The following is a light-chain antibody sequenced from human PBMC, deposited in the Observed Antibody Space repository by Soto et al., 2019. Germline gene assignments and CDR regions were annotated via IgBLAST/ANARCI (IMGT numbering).Light chain of an antibody. CDR3: QQYNRYSQE. CDR1: QSISSW. V-gene: IGKV1-5*01. CDR2: DAS. J-gene: IGKJ1*01. Sequence: DIQMTQSPSSLSASVGDRVTITCRASQSISSWLAWYQQKPGKAPKLLIYDASSLESGVPSRFSGSGSGTEFTLTISSLQPDDFATYYCQQYNRYSQEFGQGTKVDIK.